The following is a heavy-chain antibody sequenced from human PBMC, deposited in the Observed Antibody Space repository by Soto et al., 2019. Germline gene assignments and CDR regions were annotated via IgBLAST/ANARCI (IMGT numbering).Heavy chain of an antibody. D-gene: IGHD6-13*01. CDR1: GFSLSTTGVG. CDR3: AHAPLYRSSDYYFEH. V-gene: IGHV2-5*01. Sequence: QITLKESGPTLVNPTQTLTLTCTFSGFSLSTTGVGVGWIRQPPGKALEWLALIYWTDDKRYSPSLKSRLTITKDTSRNQVVLTMPNMDPVDIGTYYCAHAPLYRSSDYYFEHGGQGPLVTVSS. CDR2: IYWTDDK. J-gene: IGHJ4*02.